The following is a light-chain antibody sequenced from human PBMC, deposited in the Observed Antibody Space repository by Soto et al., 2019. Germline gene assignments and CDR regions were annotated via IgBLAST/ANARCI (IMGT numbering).Light chain of an antibody. CDR1: QSVSSSY. J-gene: IGKJ3*01. CDR2: GAS. V-gene: IGKV3-20*01. CDR3: QQYGSSPLFT. Sequence: EIVLTQSPGTLSLSPGERATLSCRASQSVSSSYLDWYQQKPGQAPRRLIYGASSRATGIPDRFSGSGSGTDFNLAISSLEPEAFAVDYCQQYGSSPLFTFGTGTKVDIK.